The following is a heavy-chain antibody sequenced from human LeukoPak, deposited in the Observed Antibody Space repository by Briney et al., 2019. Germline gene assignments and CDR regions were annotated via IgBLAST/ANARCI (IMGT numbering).Heavy chain of an antibody. J-gene: IGHJ4*02. CDR3: ARSYDYVWGSYTFDY. D-gene: IGHD3-16*01. Sequence: SVKVSFKAAGGTFSSYAISWVRQAPGQGLEWVGRIIPILGIANYAQKVQGRGTITADKATSTAYMELSSLRSEDTAVYYCARSYDYVWGSYTFDYWGQGTLVTVSS. V-gene: IGHV1-69*04. CDR1: GGTFSSYA. CDR2: IIPILGIA.